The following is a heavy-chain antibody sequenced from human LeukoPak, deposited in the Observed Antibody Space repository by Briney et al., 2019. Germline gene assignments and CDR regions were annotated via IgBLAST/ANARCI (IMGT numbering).Heavy chain of an antibody. CDR1: GGSISSSSYY. Sequence: PSETLSLTCTVSGGSISSSSYYWGWIRQPPGKGLEWIGSIYYSGSTYYNPSLKSRVTISVDTSKNQFSLKLSSVTAADTAVYYCARHYSSGYYEGYYFDYWGQGTLVTASS. D-gene: IGHD3-22*01. J-gene: IGHJ4*02. CDR2: IYYSGST. V-gene: IGHV4-39*01. CDR3: ARHYSSGYYEGYYFDY.